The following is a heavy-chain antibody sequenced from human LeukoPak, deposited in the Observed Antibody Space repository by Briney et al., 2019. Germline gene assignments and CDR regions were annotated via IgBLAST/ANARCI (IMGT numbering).Heavy chain of an antibody. CDR2: IYYSAST. D-gene: IGHD3-10*01. J-gene: IGHJ5*02. CDR3: ATGGNYYGFDP. Sequence: PSETLFLTCTCSGGPISSYYRGWIRQPPRKGLEWSGYIYYSASTKYDPSLKSRVTISVDTSKNQFSLKLISVTAADTAVYFCATGGNYYGFDPWGQGTLVTVSS. CDR1: GGPISSYY. V-gene: IGHV4-59*01.